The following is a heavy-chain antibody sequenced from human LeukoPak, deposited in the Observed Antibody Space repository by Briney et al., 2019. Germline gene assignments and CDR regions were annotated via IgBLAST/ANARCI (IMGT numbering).Heavy chain of an antibody. CDR3: AKDQEPLFGGVPPDY. CDR1: GCTFDDYA. D-gene: IGHD3-16*01. CDR2: ISWNSGSI. Sequence: GGSLRLSCAASGCTFDDYAMHWVRQAPGKGLEWVSGISWNSGSIGYADSVKGRFTISRDNAKNSLYLQMNSLRAEDTALYYCAKDQEPLFGGVPPDYWGQGTLVTVSS. J-gene: IGHJ4*02. V-gene: IGHV3-9*01.